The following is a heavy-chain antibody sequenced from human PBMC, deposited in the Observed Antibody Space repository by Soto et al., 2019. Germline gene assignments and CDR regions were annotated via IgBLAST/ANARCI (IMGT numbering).Heavy chain of an antibody. J-gene: IGHJ4*02. Sequence: EVQMVESGGGLVKPGGSLRLSCAASGFTFSDYSMNWVRQAPGKGLEWVSSISSSSNNMYYADSVKGRFTISRDNAKNSLYLQMNSLRAEDTAVYYCARDWFGGNSAEEGEYWGQGTLVTVSS. CDR3: ARDWFGGNSAEEGEY. V-gene: IGHV3-21*01. CDR2: ISSSSNNM. CDR1: GFTFSDYS. D-gene: IGHD3-10*01.